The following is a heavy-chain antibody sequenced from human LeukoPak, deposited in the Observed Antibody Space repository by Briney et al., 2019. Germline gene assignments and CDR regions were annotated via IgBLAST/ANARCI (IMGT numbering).Heavy chain of an antibody. D-gene: IGHD6-13*01. Sequence: PGGSLRLSCAASGFTFSSYWMSWVRLAPGKGLEWVANIKEDGSERDYVDSVKGRFAISRDNAKNSLYLQMNSLRAEDTAVYYCAKDEAAAGRSTDYWGQGTLVTVSS. CDR3: AKDEAAAGRSTDY. CDR1: GFTFSSYW. V-gene: IGHV3-7*03. CDR2: IKEDGSER. J-gene: IGHJ4*02.